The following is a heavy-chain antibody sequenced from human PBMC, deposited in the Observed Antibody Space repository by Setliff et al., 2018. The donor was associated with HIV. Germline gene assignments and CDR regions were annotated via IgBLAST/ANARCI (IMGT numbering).Heavy chain of an antibody. CDR2: FDPEDGET. CDR1: GYTLTELS. Sequence: GASVKVSCKVSGYTLTELSRHWVRQAPGKGLEWMGGFDPEDGETIYAQKFQGRVTMTEDTSTDTAYMELSSPRSEDTAVYFCARLGSGWSDSYYYASAFDIWGQGTMVTVSS. J-gene: IGHJ3*02. D-gene: IGHD6-19*01. CDR3: ARLGSGWSDSYYYASAFDI. V-gene: IGHV1-24*01.